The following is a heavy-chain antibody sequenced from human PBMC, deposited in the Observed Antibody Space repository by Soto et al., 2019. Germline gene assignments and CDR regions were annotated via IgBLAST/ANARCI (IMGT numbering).Heavy chain of an antibody. V-gene: IGHV1-3*05. CDR3: ARGGGGPLDWFDP. CDR1: GYTFTSYA. Sequence: QVQLVQSGAEEKKPGASVKVSCKASGYTFTSYAMHWVRQAPGQRLEWMGWINAGNGNTKYSQKFQGRVTITRDTSASTAYRELRSLRSEDTAVYYCARGGGGPLDWFDPWGQGTLVTVSS. D-gene: IGHD3-10*01. CDR2: INAGNGNT. J-gene: IGHJ5*02.